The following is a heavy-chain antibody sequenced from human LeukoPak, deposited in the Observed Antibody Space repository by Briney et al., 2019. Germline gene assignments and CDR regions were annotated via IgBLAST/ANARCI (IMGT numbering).Heavy chain of an antibody. CDR2: IYHSGST. D-gene: IGHD2-2*01. Sequence: SGTLSLTCAVYGGPISSSNWWSSVRHPPGKGLEWIGEIYHSGSTNYNPSLKSRVTISVDKSKNQFSLKLSSVTAADTAVYYCARDGPAAISLRYYYYGMDVWGKGTTLTVSS. CDR1: GGPISSSNW. V-gene: IGHV4-4*02. CDR3: ARDGPAAISLRYYYYGMDV. J-gene: IGHJ6*04.